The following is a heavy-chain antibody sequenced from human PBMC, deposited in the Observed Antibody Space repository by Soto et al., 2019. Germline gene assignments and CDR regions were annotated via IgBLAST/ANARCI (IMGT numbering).Heavy chain of an antibody. CDR2: MKPNTGDT. CDR1: GYTFISYD. Sequence: QVQLVQSGAEVKKPGASVKVSCKASGYTFISYDINWVRQATGQGLEWMGWMKPNTGDTGYAQKFQGRVTMTRNSSINTAKLELSSLRSDDTAVYFCARGDGYIFDYWGQGTLVTGSS. V-gene: IGHV1-8*01. J-gene: IGHJ4*02. D-gene: IGHD5-12*01. CDR3: ARGDGYIFDY.